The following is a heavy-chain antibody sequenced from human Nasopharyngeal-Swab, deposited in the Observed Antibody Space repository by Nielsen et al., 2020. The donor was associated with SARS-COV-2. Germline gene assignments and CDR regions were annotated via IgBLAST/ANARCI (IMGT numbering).Heavy chain of an antibody. V-gene: IGHV2-5*01. CDR2: IYWNDDK. J-gene: IGHJ4*02. Sequence: WIRQPPGKALEWLALIYWNDDKRYSPSLKSRLTITKDTSKNQVVLTMTNMDPVDTATYCCAHRTYYYDSSGYYYVWDFDYWGQGTLVTVSS. D-gene: IGHD3-22*01. CDR3: AHRTYYYDSSGYYYVWDFDY.